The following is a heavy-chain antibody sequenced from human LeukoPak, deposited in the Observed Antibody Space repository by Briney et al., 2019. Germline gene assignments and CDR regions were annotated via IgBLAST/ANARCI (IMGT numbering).Heavy chain of an antibody. CDR1: GFTFSNYG. J-gene: IGHJ4*02. CDR3: ARGHTAVTRHFDF. V-gene: IGHV3-30*02. D-gene: IGHD4-17*01. CDR2: IRYDGSNK. Sequence: GGSLRLSCEASGFTFSNYGIHWVRQAPGKGLEWVAFIRYDGSNKYYADSVKGRFTISRDNSKNRLDLQMNSLRAEDTAVYYCARGHTAVTRHFDFWGQGTLVTVSS.